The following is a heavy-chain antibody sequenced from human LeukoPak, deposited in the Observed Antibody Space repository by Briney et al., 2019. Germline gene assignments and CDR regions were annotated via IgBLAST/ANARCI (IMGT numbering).Heavy chain of an antibody. J-gene: IGHJ4*02. CDR2: LYSGGTA. CDR3: ARRGRYYDSGELY. D-gene: IGHD3-16*01. V-gene: IGHV3-66*04. Sequence: GSLRLSCAASGFTVSHNYMSWVRQAPGKGLEWVSLLYSGGTAYYTDSVKGRFTISRDNSKNTVFLQMNSLRAEDTAVYYCARRGRYYDSGELYWGQGTLVTVSS. CDR1: GFTVSHNY.